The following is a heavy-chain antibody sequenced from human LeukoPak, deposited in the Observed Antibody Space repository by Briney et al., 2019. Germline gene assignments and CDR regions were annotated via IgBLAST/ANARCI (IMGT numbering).Heavy chain of an antibody. CDR3: ARRVAALGAFDI. V-gene: IGHV5-51*01. Sequence: GVSLKISCRGSGYSFTSYWIAWVRQMPGKGLEWMGIIYPGDSETRYSPSFQGQVTISADKSISTAYLQWSSLKASDTAMYYCARRVAALGAFDIWGQGTMVTVSS. CDR1: GYSFTSYW. CDR2: IYPGDSET. D-gene: IGHD6-19*01. J-gene: IGHJ3*02.